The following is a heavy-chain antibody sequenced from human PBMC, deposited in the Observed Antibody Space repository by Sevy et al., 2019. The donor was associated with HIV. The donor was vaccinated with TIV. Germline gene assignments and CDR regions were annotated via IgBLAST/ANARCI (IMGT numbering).Heavy chain of an antibody. CDR1: GFRFIGHN. CDR3: ARGPPDGSYDYFDS. D-gene: IGHD1-26*01. V-gene: IGHV3-21*06. J-gene: IGHJ4*02. CDR2: ISGSSNYI. Sequence: GGSLRLSCAASGFRFIGHNMNWVRQAPGKGLEWVSSISGSSNYIYYAESLKGRFVISRDNVQDEVYLQMNSLRADDTAIYYCARGPPDGSYDYFDSWGQGTLVTVSS.